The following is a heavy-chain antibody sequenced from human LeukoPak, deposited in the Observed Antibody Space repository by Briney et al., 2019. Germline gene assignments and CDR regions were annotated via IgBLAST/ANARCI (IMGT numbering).Heavy chain of an antibody. Sequence: AASVKVSCKASGYTFTGYYMHWVRQAPGQGLEWMGWINPNSGGTNYAQKFQGRVTMTRDTSISTAYMELSRLRSDDTAVYYCAREAAVAGTGDYWGQGTLVTVSS. CDR3: AREAAVAGTGDY. CDR2: INPNSGGT. D-gene: IGHD6-19*01. CDR1: GYTFTGYY. V-gene: IGHV1-2*02. J-gene: IGHJ4*02.